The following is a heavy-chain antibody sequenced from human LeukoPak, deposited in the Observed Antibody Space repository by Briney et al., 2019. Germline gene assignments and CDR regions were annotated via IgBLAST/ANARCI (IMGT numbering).Heavy chain of an antibody. Sequence: SETLSLTCAVSGGSISNENWWSWVRQPPGKGLEWIGEIHHRGGTNYNPSLRSRVTISIDTSKNQFSLKLTSVTAADTAVYYCARHRAYDSGTYYRWFDPWGPGTLVTVSS. CDR1: GGSISNENW. D-gene: IGHD3-22*01. V-gene: IGHV4-4*02. CDR3: ARHRAYDSGTYYRWFDP. J-gene: IGHJ5*02. CDR2: IHHRGGT.